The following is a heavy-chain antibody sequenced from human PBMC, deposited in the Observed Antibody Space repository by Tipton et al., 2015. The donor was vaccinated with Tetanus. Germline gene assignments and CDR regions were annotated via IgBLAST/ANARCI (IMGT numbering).Heavy chain of an antibody. CDR3: GSIGDYGSGTYYYGMDV. CDR1: GFTFSSYG. D-gene: IGHD3-10*01. V-gene: IGHV3-30*03. Sequence: SLRLSCAASGFTFSSYGMHWVRQAPGKGLEWVAVISYDGSNKYYADSVKGRFTISRDNSKNTLYLQMNSLRAEDTAVYYCGSIGDYGSGTYYYGMDVWGQGTTVTVSS. J-gene: IGHJ6*02. CDR2: ISYDGSNK.